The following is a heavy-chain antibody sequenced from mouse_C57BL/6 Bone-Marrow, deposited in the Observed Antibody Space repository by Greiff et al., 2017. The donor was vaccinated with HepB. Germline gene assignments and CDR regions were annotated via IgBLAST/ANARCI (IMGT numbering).Heavy chain of an antibody. CDR2: IYPGSGST. J-gene: IGHJ1*03. CDR3: AGEDPDYYGRSDWYFDV. V-gene: IGHV1-55*01. Sequence: QVQLQQPGAELVKPGASVKMSCKASGYTFTSYWITWVKQRPGQGLEWIGDIYPGSGSTNYNEKFKSKATLTVDTSSSTAYMQLSSLTSEDSAVYYCAGEDPDYYGRSDWYFDVWGTGTTVTVSS. CDR1: GYTFTSYW. D-gene: IGHD1-1*01.